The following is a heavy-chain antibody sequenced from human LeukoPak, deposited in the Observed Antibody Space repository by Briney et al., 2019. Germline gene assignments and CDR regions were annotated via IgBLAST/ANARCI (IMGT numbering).Heavy chain of an antibody. V-gene: IGHV3-30*02. Sequence: PGGSLRLSCAASGFAFSTYAMHWVRQAPGKGLEWVAYIRFDGNNKNYADSVKGRVTISRDNSKKTPYLQVNNLRVEDTAVYYCATAPDVLDYWGQGTLVTVSS. CDR1: GFAFSTYA. CDR2: IRFDGNNK. CDR3: ATAPDVLDY. D-gene: IGHD3-10*02. J-gene: IGHJ4*02.